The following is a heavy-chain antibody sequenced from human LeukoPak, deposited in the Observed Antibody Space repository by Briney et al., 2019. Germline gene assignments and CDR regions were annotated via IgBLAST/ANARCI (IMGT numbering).Heavy chain of an antibody. CDR1: GYSFTNYA. CDR2: INADNGST. D-gene: IGHD2-15*01. V-gene: IGHV1-3*01. J-gene: IGHJ4*02. CDR3: ARSYCSGGSCYRFDY. Sequence: ASVKVSCKASGYSFTNYAMQWVRQAPGQRLEWMGWINADNGSTKYAQKFQGRVTITRDNSANTAFLELSSLRSEDTAVYYCARSYCSGGSCYRFDYWGQGTLVTVSS.